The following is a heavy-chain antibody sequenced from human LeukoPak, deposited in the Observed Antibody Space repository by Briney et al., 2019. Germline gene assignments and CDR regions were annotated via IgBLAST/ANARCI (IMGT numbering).Heavy chain of an antibody. V-gene: IGHV3-21*01. CDR1: GFTFSSDS. Sequence: GGSPRLSCAASGFTFSSDSMNWVRQAPGKGLGWVSSISSSSSYIYYADSVKGRFTISRDNAKNSLYLQMNSLRAEDTAVYYCARERYYYDSSGFDYWGQGTLVTVSS. J-gene: IGHJ4*02. D-gene: IGHD3-22*01. CDR3: ARERYYYDSSGFDY. CDR2: ISSSSSYI.